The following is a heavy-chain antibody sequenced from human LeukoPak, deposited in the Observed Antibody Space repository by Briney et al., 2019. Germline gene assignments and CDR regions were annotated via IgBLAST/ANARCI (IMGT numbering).Heavy chain of an antibody. CDR3: AKDRVLWYDSSGYYSPDF. V-gene: IGHV3-11*04. CDR1: GFTFSDYY. Sequence: SLRLSCAASGFTFSDYYMSWIRQAPGKGLEWVSYISSSGSTIYYADSVKGRFTISRDTSKNTVYLQMNSLRPEDTALYYCAKDRVLWYDSSGYYSPDFWGQGTLVTVSS. CDR2: ISSSGSTI. J-gene: IGHJ4*02. D-gene: IGHD3-22*01.